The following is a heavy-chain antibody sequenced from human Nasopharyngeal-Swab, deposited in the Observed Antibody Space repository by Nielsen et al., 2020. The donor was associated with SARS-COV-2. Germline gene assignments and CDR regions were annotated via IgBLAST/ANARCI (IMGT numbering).Heavy chain of an antibody. Sequence: SETLSLTCTVSGGSISSGGYYWSWSRQHPGKGLEWIGYIYYSGSTYYNPSLKSRVTISVDTSKNQFSLKLSSVTAADTAVYYCARATTPIAVAGPRGWYFDLWGRGTLVTVSS. D-gene: IGHD6-19*01. CDR2: IYYSGST. CDR1: GGSISSGGYY. V-gene: IGHV4-31*03. CDR3: ARATTPIAVAGPRGWYFDL. J-gene: IGHJ2*01.